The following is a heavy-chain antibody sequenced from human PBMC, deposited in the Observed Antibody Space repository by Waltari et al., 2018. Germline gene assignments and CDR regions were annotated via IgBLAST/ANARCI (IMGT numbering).Heavy chain of an antibody. CDR3: ARHGRSTTPLDN. CDR1: GGSINYYY. CDR2: IYYSGGS. J-gene: IGHJ4*02. V-gene: IGHV4-59*08. Sequence: QVQLQESGPGLVKPSETLSLTCTVSGGSINYYYWSWIRQSPGKGLEWIGYIYYSGGSNYNPSLKSRVNISVDRSRNQLSLRLSSVTAADTAVYYCARHGRSTTPLDNWGQGTLVTVSS. D-gene: IGHD1-1*01.